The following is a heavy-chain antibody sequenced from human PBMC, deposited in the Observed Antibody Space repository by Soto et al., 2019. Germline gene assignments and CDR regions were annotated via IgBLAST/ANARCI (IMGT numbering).Heavy chain of an antibody. J-gene: IGHJ4*02. V-gene: IGHV1-69*12. D-gene: IGHD6-19*01. CDR3: AREAVAGNFDY. CDR2: IIPIFGTA. CDR1: GGTFSSYA. Sequence: QVQLVQSGAEVKKPGSSVKVSCKASGGTFSSYAISWVRQAPGQGLEWMGGIIPIFGTANYAQKFQGRVTITADESTSTAYMALSRLRSEDTAVYYCAREAVAGNFDYWGQGTLVTVSS.